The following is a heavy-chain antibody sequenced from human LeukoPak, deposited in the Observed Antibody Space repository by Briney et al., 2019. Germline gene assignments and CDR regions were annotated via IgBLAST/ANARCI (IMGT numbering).Heavy chain of an antibody. CDR1: GGSIDSYY. CDR2: IHTRGNT. V-gene: IGHV4-4*07. CDR3: AKDSDLAYCSGGSCYGYYFES. Sequence: SETLSLTCTVSGGSIDSYYWSWIRQPAGKGLEWIGRIHTRGNTNYNSALKSRFTISIDTSKNQFSLEVSSVTAADTAVYYCAKDSDLAYCSGGSCYGYYFESWGQGTQVTVSS. D-gene: IGHD2-15*01. J-gene: IGHJ4*02.